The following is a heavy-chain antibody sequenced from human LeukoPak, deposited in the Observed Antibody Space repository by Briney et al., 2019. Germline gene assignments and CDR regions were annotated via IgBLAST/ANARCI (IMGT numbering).Heavy chain of an antibody. CDR1: GYCISSGYY. Sequence: SETLSLTCTVSGYCISSGYYWGWIRQPPGKGLEWIGSIYHSGSTYYNPSLKSRVTISVDTSKNQFSLKLSSVTAADTAVYYCARGGGPLNAFDIWGQGTMVTVSS. J-gene: IGHJ3*02. CDR2: IYHSGST. D-gene: IGHD3-16*01. V-gene: IGHV4-38-2*02. CDR3: ARGGGPLNAFDI.